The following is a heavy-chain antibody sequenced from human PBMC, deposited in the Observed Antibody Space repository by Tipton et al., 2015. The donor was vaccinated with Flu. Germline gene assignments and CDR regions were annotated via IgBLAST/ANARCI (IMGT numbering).Heavy chain of an antibody. D-gene: IGHD6-19*01. V-gene: IGHV3-73*01. CDR1: GFTFSGSV. J-gene: IGHJ4*02. CDR2: IRNKANSYET. CDR3: AKVIPELVAGLDS. Sequence: SLRLSCAASGFTFSGSVMHWVRQASGNGLEWVGRIRNKANSYETTYAASVEGRFTISRDDSKNTAYLQMNSLKIEDTAVYYCAKVIPELVAGLDSWGQGTLVTVSS.